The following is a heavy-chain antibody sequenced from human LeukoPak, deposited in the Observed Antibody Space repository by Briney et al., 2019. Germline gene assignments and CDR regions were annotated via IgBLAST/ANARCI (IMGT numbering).Heavy chain of an antibody. CDR2: IYYSGST. J-gene: IGHJ4*02. CDR1: GGSMSPYH. CDR3: ARAVSGRFDY. D-gene: IGHD6-19*01. V-gene: IGHV4-59*12. Sequence: PSETLSLTCTVSGGSMSPYHWGWIRQPPGKGLEWTGYIYYSGSTNYNPSLKSRVTISVDASKNQFSLKLSSVTAADTAIYYCARAVSGRFDYWGQGTLVTVSS.